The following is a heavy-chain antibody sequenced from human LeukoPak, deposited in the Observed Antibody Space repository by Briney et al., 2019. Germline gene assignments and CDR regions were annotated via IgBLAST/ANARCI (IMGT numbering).Heavy chain of an antibody. CDR2: INHSGST. D-gene: IGHD6-13*01. CDR3: ARGPIGQQLAPGSHYFDY. J-gene: IGHJ4*02. Sequence: SETLSLTCAVYGGSFSDYYWTWIRQPPGKGLEWIGEINHSGSTNYNPSLKSRVTISVDTSKNQFSLKLSSVTAADTAVYYCARGPIGQQLAPGSHYFDYWGQGTLVTVSS. CDR1: GGSFSDYY. V-gene: IGHV4-34*01.